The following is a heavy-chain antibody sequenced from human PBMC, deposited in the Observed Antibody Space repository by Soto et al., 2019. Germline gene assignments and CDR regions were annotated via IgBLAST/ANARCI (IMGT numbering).Heavy chain of an antibody. J-gene: IGHJ4*02. CDR1: GFSFGGYA. CDR3: AKARSGYTRHFFDS. CDR2: VSGSGATT. V-gene: IGHV3-23*01. Sequence: EVQLLDSGGGLVQPGGSLRLSCAASGFSFGGYAMSWVRQAPGKGLEWVSAVSGSGATTFYADSVKGRFSISRDNSDNTVHLQMKSLRAEDTAVYYCAKARSGYTRHFFDSWGQGTLVTVSS. D-gene: IGHD2-2*02.